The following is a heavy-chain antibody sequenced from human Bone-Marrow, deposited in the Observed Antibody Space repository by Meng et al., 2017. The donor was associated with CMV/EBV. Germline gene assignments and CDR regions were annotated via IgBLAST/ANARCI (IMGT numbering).Heavy chain of an antibody. CDR2: ISGSGGST. CDR1: GFTFSSYA. D-gene: IGHD1-14*01. J-gene: IGHJ4*01. CDR3: AKRGGWEPALRGDDD. Sequence: GGSLRLSCAASGFTFSSYAMSWVRQAPGKGLEWVSAISGSGGSTYYADSVKGRFTISRDNSKNTLYLQMNSLRAEDTAVYYCAKRGGWEPALRGDDDWGHGNRVTGSS. V-gene: IGHV3-23*01.